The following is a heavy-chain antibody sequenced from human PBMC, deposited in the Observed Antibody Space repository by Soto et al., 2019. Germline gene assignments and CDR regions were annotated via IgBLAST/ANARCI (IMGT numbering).Heavy chain of an antibody. CDR1: GFTFSSYA. D-gene: IGHD3-10*01. J-gene: IGHJ4*02. V-gene: IGHV3-23*01. Sequence: GGSLRLSCAASGFTFSSYAMSWVRQAPGKGLEWVSAISGSGGSTYYADSVKGRFTISRDNSKNTLYLQMNSLRAEDTAVYYCAKFSRGTMVRGVINLYFDYWGQGTLVTVSS. CDR3: AKFSRGTMVRGVINLYFDY. CDR2: ISGSGGST.